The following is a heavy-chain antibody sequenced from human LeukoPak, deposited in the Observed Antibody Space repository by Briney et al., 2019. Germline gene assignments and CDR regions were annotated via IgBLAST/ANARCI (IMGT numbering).Heavy chain of an antibody. CDR2: ISWNSGSI. CDR3: AKDDDYGDYSGWYYFDY. Sequence: GGSLRLSCAASGFTFDDYAMHWVRQAPGKGLEWVSGISWNSGSIGYADSVKGRFTISRDNAKNSLYLQMNSLRAEDTALYYCAKDDDYGDYSGWYYFDYWGQGTLVTVSS. D-gene: IGHD4-17*01. CDR1: GFTFDDYA. J-gene: IGHJ4*02. V-gene: IGHV3-9*01.